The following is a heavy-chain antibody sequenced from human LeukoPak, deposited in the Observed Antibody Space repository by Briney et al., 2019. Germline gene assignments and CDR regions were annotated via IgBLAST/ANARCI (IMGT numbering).Heavy chain of an antibody. CDR1: GYTFTSYD. D-gene: IGHD6-6*01. V-gene: IGHV1-8*01. CDR2: MNPNSGNT. J-gene: IGHJ4*02. CDR3: ARNIAASGDDDY. Sequence: ASVKVSCKASGYTFTSYDINWVRQATGQGLEWMGWMNPNSGNTGYARKFQGRVTMTRNTSISTAYMELSSLRSEDTAVYYCARNIAASGDDDYWGRGTLVTVSS.